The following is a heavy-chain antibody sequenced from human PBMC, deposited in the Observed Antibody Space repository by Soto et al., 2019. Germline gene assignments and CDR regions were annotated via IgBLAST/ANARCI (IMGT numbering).Heavy chain of an antibody. D-gene: IGHD6-13*01. J-gene: IGHJ6*02. Sequence: PGGSLRFPCVASVFTFSSYAMSWVRKAPGKGLEWVSATSGSGGSRYYADSVKGWLSIYRGQTKNSLYLQINCLRPEDTAVYYCAKASIAAAGYPDYYYGMDVWGQGTTVTVSS. CDR3: AKASIAAAGYPDYYYGMDV. CDR1: VFTFSSYA. CDR2: TSGSGGSR. V-gene: IGHV3-23*01.